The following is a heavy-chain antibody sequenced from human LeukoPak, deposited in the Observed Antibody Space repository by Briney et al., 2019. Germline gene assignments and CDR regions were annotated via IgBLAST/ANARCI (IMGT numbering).Heavy chain of an antibody. CDR3: ASETWELVLDY. Sequence: TSETLSLTCTVSGGSISSYYWSWIRQPAGKGLEWIGRIYTSGSTNYNPSLKSRVTMSVDTSRNQFSLKLSSVTAADTAVYHCASETWELVLDYWGQGTLVTVSS. V-gene: IGHV4-4*07. CDR2: IYTSGST. J-gene: IGHJ4*02. D-gene: IGHD6-6*01. CDR1: GGSISSYY.